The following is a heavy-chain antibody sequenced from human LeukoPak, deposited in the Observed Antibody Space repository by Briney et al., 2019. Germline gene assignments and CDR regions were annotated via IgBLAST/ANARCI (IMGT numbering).Heavy chain of an antibody. CDR3: ATNNYFWGSYRIFDS. Sequence: GGSLRLSCAASRFIYSNAWMSWVRQAPGKGLEWGGRIKSNGDGGTTDYAAPVRGRFTISRDDSKNTLYLQMNSLETEDTAVYFCATNNYFWGSYRIFDSWGQGTLVTVSS. J-gene: IGHJ4*02. D-gene: IGHD3-16*02. CDR1: RFIYSNAW. CDR2: IKSNGDGGTT. V-gene: IGHV3-15*01.